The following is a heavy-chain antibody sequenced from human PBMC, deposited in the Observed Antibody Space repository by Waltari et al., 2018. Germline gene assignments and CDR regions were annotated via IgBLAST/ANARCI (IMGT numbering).Heavy chain of an antibody. CDR1: GGSFSGYY. J-gene: IGHJ4*02. CDR3: ARRTWSSSFDY. Sequence: QVQLQQWGAGLLKPSETLSLTCAVYGGSFSGYYWSWIRQPPGKGLEWIGEINPSGSTNYNPSLKSRVTISVDTSKNQFSLKLSSVTAADTAVYYCARRTWSSSFDYWGQGTLVTVSS. D-gene: IGHD6-6*01. V-gene: IGHV4-34*01. CDR2: INPSGST.